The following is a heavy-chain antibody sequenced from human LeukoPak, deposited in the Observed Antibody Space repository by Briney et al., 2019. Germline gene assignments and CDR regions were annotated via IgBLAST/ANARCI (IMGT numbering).Heavy chain of an antibody. CDR2: ISSSSSHI. D-gene: IGHD3-22*01. CDR3: ARRGYDSSGYSY. Sequence: GGSLRLSCAASGFTFSSYSMNWVRQAPGKGLEWVSSISSSSSHIYYADSVKGRFTISRDNAKNSLYLQMNSLRAEDTAVYYCARRGYDSSGYSYWGQGTLVTVSS. V-gene: IGHV3-21*01. J-gene: IGHJ4*02. CDR1: GFTFSSYS.